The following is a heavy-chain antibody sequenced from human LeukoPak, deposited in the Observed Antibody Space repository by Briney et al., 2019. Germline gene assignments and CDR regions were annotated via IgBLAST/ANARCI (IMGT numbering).Heavy chain of an antibody. Sequence: SETLSLTCTVSGGSISSYSWSWIRQPPGKGLEWIGYIYYSGSTNYNPSLKSRVTISVDTSKNQFSLKLSSVTAADTAVYFCARDLRAGITGTYYMDVWGKGTTVTISS. CDR2: IYYSGST. D-gene: IGHD1-7*01. CDR3: ARDLRAGITGTYYMDV. V-gene: IGHV4-59*01. CDR1: GGSISSYS. J-gene: IGHJ6*03.